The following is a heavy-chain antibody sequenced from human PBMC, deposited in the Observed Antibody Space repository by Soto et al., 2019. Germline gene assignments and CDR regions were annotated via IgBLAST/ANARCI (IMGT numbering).Heavy chain of an antibody. CDR3: ARVKGAIAAAPRWFDP. D-gene: IGHD6-13*01. V-gene: IGHV3-7*01. CDR1: GFTFSSYW. J-gene: IGHJ5*02. CDR2: IKQDGSEK. Sequence: PGGSLRLSCAASGFTFSSYWMIWVRQAPGKGLEWVANIKQDGSEKYYVDSVKGRFTISRDNAKNSLYLQMNSLRAEDTAVYYCARVKGAIAAAPRWFDPWGQGTLVTVSS.